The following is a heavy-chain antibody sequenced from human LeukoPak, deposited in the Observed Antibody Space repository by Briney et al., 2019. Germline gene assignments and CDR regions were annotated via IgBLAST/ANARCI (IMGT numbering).Heavy chain of an antibody. CDR3: ARDLDDILTGYSSINWFDP. V-gene: IGHV1-2*02. Sequence: RASVKVSCKASGYTFTGYYMHWVRQAPGQGLEWMGWINPNSGGTNYAQKFQGRVTMTRDTSISTAYMELSRLRSDDTAVYYCARDLDDILTGYSSINWFDPWGQGTLVTVSS. D-gene: IGHD3-9*01. CDR1: GYTFTGYY. J-gene: IGHJ5*02. CDR2: INPNSGGT.